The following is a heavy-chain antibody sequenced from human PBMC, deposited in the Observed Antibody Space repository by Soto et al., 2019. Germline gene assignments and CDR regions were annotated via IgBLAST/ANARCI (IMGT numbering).Heavy chain of an antibody. CDR2: ISGTGGST. V-gene: IGHV3-23*01. CDR1: GFTFSSYA. Sequence: GGSLRLSCAASGFTFSSYAMSWVRQTPGKGLEWVSTISGTGGSTYYPDSVKGRFTISRDNSKNTVYLQMNSLRAGDAAVYYCAKEMTSGYYLFDYWGQGTLVTVSS. J-gene: IGHJ4*02. CDR3: AKEMTSGYYLFDY. D-gene: IGHD3-22*01.